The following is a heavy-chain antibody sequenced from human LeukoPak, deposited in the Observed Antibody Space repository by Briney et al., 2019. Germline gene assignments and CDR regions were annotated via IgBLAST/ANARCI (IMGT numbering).Heavy chain of an antibody. Sequence: PGRSLRLSCAASGFTFSNYAMHWVRQAPGRGLEWVASISHDGTNKYHAESAKGRFTISRDNSKNTLYLEMNSLQAEDTAVYYCARVDESISGWPFDYWGQGTLVIVSS. J-gene: IGHJ4*02. CDR1: GFTFSNYA. CDR2: ISHDGTNK. CDR3: ARVDESISGWPFDY. V-gene: IGHV3-30-3*01. D-gene: IGHD6-19*01.